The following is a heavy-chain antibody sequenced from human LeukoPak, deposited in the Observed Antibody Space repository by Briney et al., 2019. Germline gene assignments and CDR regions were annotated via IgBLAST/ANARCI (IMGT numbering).Heavy chain of an antibody. J-gene: IGHJ3*02. CDR2: ISSSSSTI. CDR1: GFTFSSYS. CDR3: ATGDYGAFDI. V-gene: IGHV3-48*01. D-gene: IGHD4-17*01. Sequence: GGSLRLSCAASGFTFSSYSMNWVRQAPGKGLEWVSYISSSSSTIYYADSVKGRFTISRDNAKNSLYLQMNSLRAEDTAVYYCATGDYGAFDIWGQGTMVTVSS.